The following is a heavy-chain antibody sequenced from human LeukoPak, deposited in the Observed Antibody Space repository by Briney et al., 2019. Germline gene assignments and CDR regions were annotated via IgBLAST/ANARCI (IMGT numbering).Heavy chain of an antibody. CDR2: IIPIFGTA. Sequence: ASVKVSCKASGGTFSSYTISWVRQAPGQGLEWMGGIIPIFGTANYAQKFQGRVTITADESTSTAYMELSSLRSEDTAVYYCARFRIAAAGSNWFDPWGQGTLVTVSS. CDR1: GGTFSSYT. D-gene: IGHD6-13*01. V-gene: IGHV1-69*13. CDR3: ARFRIAAAGSNWFDP. J-gene: IGHJ5*02.